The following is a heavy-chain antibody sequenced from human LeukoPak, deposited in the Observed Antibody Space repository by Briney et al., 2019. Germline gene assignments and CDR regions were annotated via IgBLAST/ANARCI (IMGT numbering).Heavy chain of an antibody. Sequence: SETLSLTCAVSGGSISSSNWWSWVRQPPGKGLEWIGEIYHSGSTNYNPSLKSRVTISVDTSKNHFSLKVSSVTAADTAIYYCARFSSGWFYFDYWGQGTLVTVSS. D-gene: IGHD6-19*01. V-gene: IGHV4-4*02. J-gene: IGHJ4*02. CDR2: IYHSGST. CDR3: ARFSSGWFYFDY. CDR1: GGSISSSNW.